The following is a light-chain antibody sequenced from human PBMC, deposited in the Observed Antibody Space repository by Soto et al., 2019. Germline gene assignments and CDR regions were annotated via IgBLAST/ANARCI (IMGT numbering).Light chain of an antibody. Sequence: EIVMTQSPATPSLSPRQSATLSCRASQSVSSYLAWYQQKPGQTPRLLIYATSTRATGIPARFSGSGSGTEFTLTISSLQSEDFAVYYCQHYNNWPLTFGGGTKV. CDR3: QHYNNWPLT. CDR1: QSVSSY. CDR2: ATS. V-gene: IGKV3-15*01. J-gene: IGKJ4*01.